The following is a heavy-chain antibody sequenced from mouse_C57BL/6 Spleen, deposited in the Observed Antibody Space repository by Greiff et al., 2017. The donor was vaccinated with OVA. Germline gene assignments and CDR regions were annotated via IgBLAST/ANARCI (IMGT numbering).Heavy chain of an antibody. J-gene: IGHJ3*01. CDR3: ARDETHYVYDGAWFAY. CDR1: GFTFSSYA. V-gene: IGHV5-4*01. CDR2: ISDGGSYT. D-gene: IGHD2-2*01. Sequence: EVKVVESGGGLVKPGGSLKLSCAASGFTFSSYAMSWVRQTPEKRLEWVATISDGGSYTYYPDNVKGRFTISRDNAKTNLYLQMSNLKSADTAMYYCARDETHYVYDGAWFAYWGQGTLVTVSA.